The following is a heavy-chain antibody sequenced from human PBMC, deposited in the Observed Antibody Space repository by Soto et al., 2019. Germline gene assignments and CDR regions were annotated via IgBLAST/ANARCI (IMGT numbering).Heavy chain of an antibody. CDR3: ARDPEIHHHDILTGHFGY. CDR2: ISYSGST. J-gene: IGHJ4*02. Sequence: QVQLQESGPGLVKPSETLSLTCTVSGGSISSAYWSWIRQPPGKGLEWIGYISYSGSTNYNPSLKSRVTISADTSKNQFSLKLTSVTAADTAVYYCARDPEIHHHDILTGHFGYWGQGTLVTVSS. V-gene: IGHV4-59*01. D-gene: IGHD3-9*01. CDR1: GGSISSAY.